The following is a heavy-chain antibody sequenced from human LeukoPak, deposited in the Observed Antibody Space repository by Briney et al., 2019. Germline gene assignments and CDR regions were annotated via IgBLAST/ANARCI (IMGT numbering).Heavy chain of an antibody. V-gene: IGHV4-59*01. Sequence: SETLSLTCTVSGGSISSYYWSWIRQPPGKGLEWIGYIYYSGSTNYNPSPKSRVTISVDTSKNQFSLKLSSVTAADTAVYYCASLSGWFDPWGQGTLVTVSS. CDR3: ASLSGWFDP. CDR1: GGSISSYY. J-gene: IGHJ5*02. CDR2: IYYSGST.